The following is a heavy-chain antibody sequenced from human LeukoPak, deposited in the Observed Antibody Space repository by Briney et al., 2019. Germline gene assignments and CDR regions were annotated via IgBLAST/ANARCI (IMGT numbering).Heavy chain of an antibody. V-gene: IGHV3-33*06. J-gene: IGHJ4*02. CDR2: IWYDGSNK. Sequence: GRSLRLSCAASGFTFSSYGMHWVRQAPGKGLEWVAVIWYDGSNKYYADSVKGRFTISRDNSKNTLYLQMNSLRAEDTAVYYCAKEHCGGDCYSGYFVYWGQGTLVTVSS. CDR3: AKEHCGGDCYSGYFVY. D-gene: IGHD2-21*02. CDR1: GFTFSSYG.